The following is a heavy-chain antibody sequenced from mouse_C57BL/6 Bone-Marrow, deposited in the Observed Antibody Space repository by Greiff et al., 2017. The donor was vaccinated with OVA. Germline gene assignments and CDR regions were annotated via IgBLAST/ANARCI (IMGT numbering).Heavy chain of an antibody. CDR2: IDPSDSET. CDR3: ARLDYYSDY. J-gene: IGHJ2*01. V-gene: IGHV1-52*01. CDR1: GYTFTSYW. Sequence: VHLQQPGAELVRPGSSVKLSCKASGYTFTSYWMHWVKQRPIQGLEWIGNIDPSDSETHYNQKFKDKATLTVDKSSSTAYMQLSSLTSEDSAVYYCARLDYYSDYWGQGTTLTVSS.